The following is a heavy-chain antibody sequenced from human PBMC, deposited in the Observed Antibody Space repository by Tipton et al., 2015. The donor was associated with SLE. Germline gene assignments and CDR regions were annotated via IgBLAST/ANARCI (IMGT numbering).Heavy chain of an antibody. J-gene: IGHJ4*02. CDR3: ARGFPQPNWNYEPFDY. V-gene: IGHV4-59*08. Sequence: TLSLTCTVSGGSISSHYWSWIRQPPGKGLAWIGYIYYSGSTNYNPPLKSRVTISVDTSKNQFSLKLSSVTAADTAVYYCARGFPQPNWNYEPFDYWGQGTLVTVSS. D-gene: IGHD1-7*01. CDR2: IYYSGST. CDR1: GGSISSHY.